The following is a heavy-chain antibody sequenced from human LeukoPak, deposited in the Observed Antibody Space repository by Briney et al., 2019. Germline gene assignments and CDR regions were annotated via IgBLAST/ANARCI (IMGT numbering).Heavy chain of an antibody. CDR1: GFTFSNAW. D-gene: IGHD3-22*01. V-gene: IGHV3-15*01. Sequence: GGSLRLSCAASGFTFSNAWMSWVRQAPGKGLEWVGRIKSKTDGGTTDYAAPVKGRFTISRDDSKNTLYLQMNSLKTEDTAVYYCTTESSDYYDSSGIPNWGQGTLVTVSS. J-gene: IGHJ4*02. CDR2: IKSKTDGGTT. CDR3: TTESSDYYDSSGIPN.